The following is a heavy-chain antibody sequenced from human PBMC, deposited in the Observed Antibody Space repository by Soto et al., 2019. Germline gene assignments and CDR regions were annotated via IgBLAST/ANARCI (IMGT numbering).Heavy chain of an antibody. CDR3: ARNDFWSGYWDY. Sequence: PSETLSLTCTVSGGSISSYYWSWIRQPPGKGLEWIGYIYYSGSTNYNPSLKSRVTISVDTSKNQFSLKLSSVTAADTAVYYCARNDFWSGYWDYWGQGTLVTVSS. D-gene: IGHD3-3*01. V-gene: IGHV4-59*01. CDR2: IYYSGST. CDR1: GGSISSYY. J-gene: IGHJ4*02.